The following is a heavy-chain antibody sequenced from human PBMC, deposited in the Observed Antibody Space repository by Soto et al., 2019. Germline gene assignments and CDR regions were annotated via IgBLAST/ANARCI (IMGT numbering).Heavy chain of an antibody. V-gene: IGHV3-33*06. Sequence: SLSLSCAASGFTFSNFDMHWVRQAPGKGLEWVAVICSDGSNKYYADSLKGRFTISRDNSKNTLYLQMNSLRAEDTALYYCTKENSITTSPGSHYYYGMDVWGQGTTVTVYS. D-gene: IGHD6-6*01. J-gene: IGHJ6*02. CDR3: TKENSITTSPGSHYYYGMDV. CDR1: GFTFSNFD. CDR2: ICSDGSNK.